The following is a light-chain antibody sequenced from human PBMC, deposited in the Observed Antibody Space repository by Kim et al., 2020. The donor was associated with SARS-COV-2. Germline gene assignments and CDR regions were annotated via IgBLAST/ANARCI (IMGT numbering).Light chain of an antibody. Sequence: DIQMTQSPATLSASVGDRVTITCQARQDIKRFMNWYQQTPGKAPKLLIYDASTVETGVPSRFSGSGSGTDFTFTISSLQPEDIATYYCQQHDNLPITFGHGTRLEIK. V-gene: IGKV1-33*01. CDR2: DAS. CDR3: QQHDNLPIT. CDR1: QDIKRF. J-gene: IGKJ5*01.